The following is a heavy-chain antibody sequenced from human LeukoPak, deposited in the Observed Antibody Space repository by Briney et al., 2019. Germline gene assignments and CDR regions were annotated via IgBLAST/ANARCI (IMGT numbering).Heavy chain of an antibody. J-gene: IGHJ3*02. V-gene: IGHV1-8*02. CDR2: MHPNSGNT. CDR3: AREESHSSSWSIGDAFAI. CDR1: GCTFTSYD. Sequence: ASVKVSCKVSGCTFTSYDIKWVRQATGQELEWMVWMHPNSGNTGYAQKFQGRVTMTRDTSTSTAYMELRSLRSDDTAVYYCAREESHSSSWSIGDAFAIWGQRTMVTVSS. D-gene: IGHD6-13*01.